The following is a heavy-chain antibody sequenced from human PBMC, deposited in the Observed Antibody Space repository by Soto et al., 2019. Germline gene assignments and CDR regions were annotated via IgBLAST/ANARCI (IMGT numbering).Heavy chain of an antibody. J-gene: IGHJ4*02. Sequence: SETLSLTCTVSGGSISSYYWSWIRQPPGKGLEWIGYIYYSGSTNYNPSLKSRVTISVDTSKNQFSLKLSSVTAADTAVYYCARVGNYYDSSGYYEGFDYWGQXTLVTVS. D-gene: IGHD3-22*01. CDR3: ARVGNYYDSSGYYEGFDY. CDR1: GGSISSYY. V-gene: IGHV4-59*01. CDR2: IYYSGST.